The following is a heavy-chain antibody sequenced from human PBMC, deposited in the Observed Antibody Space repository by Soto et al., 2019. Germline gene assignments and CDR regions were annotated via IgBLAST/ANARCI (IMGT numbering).Heavy chain of an antibody. CDR2: ISARGGSS. CDR3: AQGSIEYSASVDR. Sequence: EVQLLESGGGLVQPGGSLRLACAASGFSFNSYDMVWVRQAPGKGLEWVSVISARGGSSYFAVSVKGRFTISRDNSKNVLSLEMHTLRADDTATYFCAQGSIEYSASVDRWGQGTLVLVSS. CDR1: GFSFNSYD. D-gene: IGHD5-12*01. J-gene: IGHJ1*01. V-gene: IGHV3-23*01.